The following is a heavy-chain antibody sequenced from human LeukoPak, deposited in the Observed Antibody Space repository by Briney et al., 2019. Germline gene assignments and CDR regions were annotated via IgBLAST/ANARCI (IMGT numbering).Heavy chain of an antibody. V-gene: IGHV4-59*01. CDR3: ARDNWNYGSSMDV. Sequence: SAALSLTCTVSGGSISSYYWSWIWQPPGKGLEWIGYIYYSGSTNYNPSLKSRVTISVDTSKNQFSLKLSSVTAADTAVYYCARDNWNYGSSMDVWGQGTTVTVSS. D-gene: IGHD1-7*01. CDR2: IYYSGST. J-gene: IGHJ6*02. CDR1: GGSISSYY.